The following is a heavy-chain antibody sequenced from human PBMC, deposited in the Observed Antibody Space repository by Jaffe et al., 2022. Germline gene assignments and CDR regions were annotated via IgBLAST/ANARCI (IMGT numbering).Heavy chain of an antibody. CDR3: AKGSGNGWYDY. CDR1: GFTFSSYG. J-gene: IGHJ4*02. CDR2: VTFSGSNT. V-gene: IGHV3-23*01. Sequence: EVQLLESGGDLVQPGGSLRLSCAASGFTFSSYGMSWVRQAPGKGLEWVSHVTFSGSNTYYADSVKGRFTISRDNSKNTLFLQMNSLRAEDTAVYYCAKGSGNGWYDYWGQGTLITVSS. D-gene: IGHD1-26*01.